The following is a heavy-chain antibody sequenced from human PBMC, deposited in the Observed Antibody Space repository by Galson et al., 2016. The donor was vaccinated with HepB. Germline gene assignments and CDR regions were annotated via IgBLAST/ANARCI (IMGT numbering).Heavy chain of an antibody. J-gene: IGHJ4*02. Sequence: SETLSLTCTVSGDSISSCDWSWIRQPPGKGLEWIGCVYYSGSTNYNPSLKSRFTISVDTSKNQFSLKLTSVTAAYTAVYYCARGFRPQDYDFWSGYSLWYFDYWGQGTLVTVSS. V-gene: IGHV4-59*01. CDR3: ARGFRPQDYDFWSGYSLWYFDY. CDR2: VYYSGST. D-gene: IGHD3-3*01. CDR1: GDSISSCD.